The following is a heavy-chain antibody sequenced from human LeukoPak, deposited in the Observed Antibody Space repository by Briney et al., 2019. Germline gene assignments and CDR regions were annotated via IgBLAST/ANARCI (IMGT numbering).Heavy chain of an antibody. Sequence: GGSLRLSCAASGFTFSNAWMSWVRQAPGKGLEWVGRIKSKTDGGTTDYAAPVKGRFTISRDDSKNTLYLQMNSLKTEDTAVYYCTTHYGDYGERPDYWGQGTLVTVSS. CDR1: GFTFSNAW. D-gene: IGHD4-17*01. CDR2: IKSKTDGGTT. CDR3: TTHYGDYGERPDY. J-gene: IGHJ4*02. V-gene: IGHV3-15*01.